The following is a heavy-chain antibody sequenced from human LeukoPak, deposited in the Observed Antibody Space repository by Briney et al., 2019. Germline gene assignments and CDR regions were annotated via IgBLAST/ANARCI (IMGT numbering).Heavy chain of an antibody. CDR2: IYYSGST. D-gene: IGHD1-14*01. Sequence: SETLSLTCTVSGGSFSSGSYYWSWIRQPPGKGLEWIGYIYYSGSTNYNPSLKSRVTISVDTSKNQSSLKLSSVTAADTAVYYCARRNSEYYYGMDVWGQGTTVTVSS. CDR3: ARRNSEYYYGMDV. J-gene: IGHJ6*02. CDR1: GGSFSSGSYY. V-gene: IGHV4-61*01.